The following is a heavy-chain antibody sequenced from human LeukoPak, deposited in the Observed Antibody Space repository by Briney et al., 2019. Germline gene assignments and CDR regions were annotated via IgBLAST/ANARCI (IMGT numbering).Heavy chain of an antibody. CDR3: ARDLDIVVVAAAVRHYGLDV. CDR2: ISPYNGNT. D-gene: IGHD2-15*01. V-gene: IGHV1-18*01. J-gene: IGHJ6*02. CDR1: GYTXTNYG. Sequence: ASVKVSCKASGYTXTNYGISWVRQAPGQGLEWMGWISPYNGNTHYAQKFQGRVTMTTDTSTTTAYMELRSLRSDDTAVYYCARDLDIVVVAAAVRHYGLDVWGQGTTVTVSS.